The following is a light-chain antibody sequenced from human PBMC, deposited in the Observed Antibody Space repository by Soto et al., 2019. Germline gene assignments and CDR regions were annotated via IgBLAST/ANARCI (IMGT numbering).Light chain of an antibody. Sequence: QAVVTQEPSFSVSPGGTVTLTCGLSSGSVSTTYHPSWYQQTPGQAPRTLIYATNSRSPGVPDRFSGSILGNKAALTITGAQADDESDYYCVIYINRARVFGGGTKLTVL. CDR2: ATN. CDR3: VIYINRARV. J-gene: IGLJ3*02. V-gene: IGLV8-61*01. CDR1: SGSVSTTYH.